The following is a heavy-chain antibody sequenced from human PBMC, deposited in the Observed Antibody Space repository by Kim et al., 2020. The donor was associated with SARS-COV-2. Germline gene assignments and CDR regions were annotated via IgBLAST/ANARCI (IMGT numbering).Heavy chain of an antibody. CDR1: GFTFSSYA. V-gene: IGHV3-23*01. CDR2: ISGSGGST. J-gene: IGHJ4*02. D-gene: IGHD6-13*01. CDR3: AKASPGIAAAGPPSDY. Sequence: GGSLRLSCAASGFTFSSYAMSWVRQAPGKGLEWVSAISGSGGSTYYADSVKGRFTISRDNSKNTLYLQMNSLRAEDTAVYYCAKASPGIAAAGPPSDYWGQGTLVTVSS.